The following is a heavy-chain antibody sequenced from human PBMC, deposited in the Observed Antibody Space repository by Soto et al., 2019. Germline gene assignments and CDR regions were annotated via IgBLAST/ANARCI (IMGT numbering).Heavy chain of an antibody. V-gene: IGHV1-8*01. CDR2: MNPNSGNT. Sequence: GASVKVSCKASGYTFTSYDINWVRQATGQGLEWMGWMNPNSGNTGYAQKFQGRVTMTRNTSISTAYMELSSLRSEDTAVYYCARGWDTAMVTGYYGMDVWGQGTTVTVSS. CDR3: ARGWDTAMVTGYYGMDV. J-gene: IGHJ6*02. CDR1: GYTFTSYD. D-gene: IGHD5-18*01.